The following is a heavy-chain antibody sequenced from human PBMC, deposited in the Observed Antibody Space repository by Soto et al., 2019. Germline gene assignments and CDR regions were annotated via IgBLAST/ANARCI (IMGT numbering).Heavy chain of an antibody. J-gene: IGHJ6*02. CDR1: GGSISSYY. CDR3: ARVRGRWELLGGGMDV. Sequence: SETLSLTCTVSGGSISSYYWSWIRQPPGKGLEWIGYIYYSGSTNYNPSLKSRVTISVDTSKNQFSLKLSSVTAADTAVYYCARVRGRWELLGGGMDVWGQGTTVTVSS. CDR2: IYYSGST. D-gene: IGHD1-26*01. V-gene: IGHV4-59*01.